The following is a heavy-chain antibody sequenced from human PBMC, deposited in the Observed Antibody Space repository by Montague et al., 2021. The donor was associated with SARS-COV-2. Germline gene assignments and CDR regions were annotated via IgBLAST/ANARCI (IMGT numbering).Heavy chain of an antibody. V-gene: IGHV4-34*01. J-gene: IGHJ4*02. CDR3: ARGARQGYGFRLGSFDY. CDR1: GGSFSGYY. Sequence: SETLSLTCAVYGGSFSGYYWSWIRQPPEKGLEWIGEVNQSGRTNNNPSLKSRVIISVDTSKNQFSLKLSSVTAADTAVYYCARGARQGYGFRLGSFDYWGQGTLVTVSS. CDR2: VNQSGRT. D-gene: IGHD3-10*01.